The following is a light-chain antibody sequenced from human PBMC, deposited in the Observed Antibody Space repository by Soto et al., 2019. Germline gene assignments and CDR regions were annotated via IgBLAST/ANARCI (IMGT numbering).Light chain of an antibody. CDR2: DVS. CDR3: QHYNNWPPWT. J-gene: IGKJ1*01. CDR1: QSITTW. V-gene: IGKV1-5*01. Sequence: DIQMTPSPSTVSAYVGDSVTITCRASQSITTWLAWYQQRPGKAPKLLIYDVSSLQSGVPSRFSGSGSGTEFTLTISSLQPDDFATYYCQHYNNWPPWTFGQGTKVDIK.